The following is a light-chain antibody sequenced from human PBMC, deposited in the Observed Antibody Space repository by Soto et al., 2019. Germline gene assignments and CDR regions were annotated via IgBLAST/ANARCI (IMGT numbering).Light chain of an antibody. CDR2: DVS. J-gene: IGLJ1*01. CDR1: SSDVGGYNY. Sequence: QSALTQPASVSGSPGQSITISCTGTSSDVGGYNYVSWYQQHPGKAPKLMIYDVSKRPAGVSNRFSGSTSGNTASLTISGLQSEDEADYYCSSYTSSKVFGTGTKVTVL. V-gene: IGLV2-14*01. CDR3: SSYTSSKV.